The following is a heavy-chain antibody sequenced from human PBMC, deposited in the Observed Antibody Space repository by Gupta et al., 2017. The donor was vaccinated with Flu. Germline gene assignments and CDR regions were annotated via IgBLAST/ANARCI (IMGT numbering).Heavy chain of an antibody. CDR2: MNPNSGNT. J-gene: IGHJ6*02. V-gene: IGHV1-8*01. D-gene: IGHD6-19*01. CDR1: GYTFTSYD. Sequence: QVQLVQSGAEVKKPWASVKVSCTASGYTFTSYDINWVRQATGQGLDWMGWMNPNSGNTGYAQKFQGRVTMTRNTSISTAYMELSSLRSEDTAVYDCARGPRYSSGWYLPSYYYYYGMDVWGQGTTVTVSS. CDR3: ARGPRYSSGWYLPSYYYYYGMDV.